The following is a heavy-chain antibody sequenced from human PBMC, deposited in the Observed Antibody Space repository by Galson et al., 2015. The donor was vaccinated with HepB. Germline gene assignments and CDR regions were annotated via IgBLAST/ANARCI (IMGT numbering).Heavy chain of an antibody. V-gene: IGHV3-23*01. CDR3: AKLIVVVLAAISPSWQDY. CDR1: GFTFSSYA. D-gene: IGHD2-2*02. CDR2: ISGSGGGT. J-gene: IGHJ4*02. Sequence: SLRLSCAASGFTFSSYAMSWVRQAPGKGLEWVSAISGSGGGTYYADSVKGRVSISRDNSKNTLYLQMNSLIAEDTAVYYCAKLIVVVLAAISPSWQDYWGQGTLVTVSS.